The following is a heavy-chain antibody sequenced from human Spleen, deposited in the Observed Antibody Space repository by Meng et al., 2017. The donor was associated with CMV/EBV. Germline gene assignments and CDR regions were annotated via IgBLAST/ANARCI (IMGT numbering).Heavy chain of an antibody. V-gene: IGHV3-23*01. J-gene: IGHJ4*02. Sequence: GESLKISCAASGFTFSNAWMSWVRQAPGKGLEWVSAITASGGSTYYADSVKGRFTVSRDNSKNTLYLQMNSLRAEDTAVYYCAKAFSASWYREYYDDWGQGTLVTVSS. CDR3: AKAFSASWYREYYDD. CDR2: ITASGGST. CDR1: GFTFSNAW. D-gene: IGHD6-13*01.